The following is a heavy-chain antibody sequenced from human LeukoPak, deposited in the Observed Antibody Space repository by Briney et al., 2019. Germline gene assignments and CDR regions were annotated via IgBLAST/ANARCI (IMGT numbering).Heavy chain of an antibody. V-gene: IGHV3-49*04. Sequence: GGSLRLSCTASGFTFGDYAMSWVRQAPGKGLEWVGFIRSKAYGGTTEYAASVKGRFTISRDDSKSIAYLQMNSLKAEDTAVYYCTRDILTGYFPTEYGRDVWGQGTTVTVSS. CDR1: GFTFGDYA. CDR2: IRSKAYGGTT. CDR3: TRDILTGYFPTEYGRDV. D-gene: IGHD3-9*01. J-gene: IGHJ6*02.